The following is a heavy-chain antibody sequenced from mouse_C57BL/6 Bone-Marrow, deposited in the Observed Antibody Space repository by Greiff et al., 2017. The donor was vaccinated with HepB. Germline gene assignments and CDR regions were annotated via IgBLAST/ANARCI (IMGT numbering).Heavy chain of an antibody. Sequence: DVQLVESGEGLVKPGGSLKLSCAASGFTFSSYAMSWVRQTPEKRLAWVAYISSGGDYIYYADTVKGRFTISRDNARNTLYLQMSSLKSEDTAMYYCTRDPRWLLKAYWGQGTLVTVSA. CDR2: ISSGGDYI. CDR3: TRDPRWLLKAY. V-gene: IGHV5-9-1*02. CDR1: GFTFSSYA. J-gene: IGHJ3*01. D-gene: IGHD2-3*01.